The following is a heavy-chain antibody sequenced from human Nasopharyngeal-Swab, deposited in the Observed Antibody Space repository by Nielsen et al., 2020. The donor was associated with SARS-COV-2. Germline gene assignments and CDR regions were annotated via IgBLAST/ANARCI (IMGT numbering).Heavy chain of an antibody. CDR1: GYVFTNYP. J-gene: IGHJ3*02. D-gene: IGHD5-24*01. CDR3: ARGARAGNNGEYDAFDI. CDR2: INVANGNT. V-gene: IGHV1-3*01. Sequence: VKVSCKASGYVFTNYPLHWVRHAPGQSLEWMGWINVANGNTKYSQNFQGRVTVTRDTSASTAYMELSSLRSEDTALFYCARGARAGNNGEYDAFDIWGQGTMVTVSS.